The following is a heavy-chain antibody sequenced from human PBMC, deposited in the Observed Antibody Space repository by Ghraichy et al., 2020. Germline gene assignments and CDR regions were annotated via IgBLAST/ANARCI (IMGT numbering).Heavy chain of an antibody. Sequence: GGSLRLSCAASGFTFSNAWMSWVRQAPGKGLEWVGRIKSKTDGGTTDYAAPVKGRFTISRDDSNNTLYLQMNSLKTEDTAVYYCTTGTTVTTWGIDYWGQGTLVTVSS. D-gene: IGHD4-11*01. CDR3: TTGTTVTTWGIDY. CDR1: GFTFSNAW. V-gene: IGHV3-15*01. CDR2: IKSKTDGGTT. J-gene: IGHJ4*02.